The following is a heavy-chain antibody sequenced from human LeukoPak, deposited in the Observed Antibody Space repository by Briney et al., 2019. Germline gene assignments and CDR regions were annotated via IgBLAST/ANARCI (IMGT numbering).Heavy chain of an antibody. CDR3: AKLSITMIAAIPSDAFDI. V-gene: IGHV3-30*02. J-gene: IGHJ3*02. CDR1: GFTFSSYA. CDR2: IRYDGSNK. Sequence: GGSLRLSCAASGFTFSSYAMSWVRQAPGKGLEWVAFIRYDGSNKYYADSVKGRFTISRDNSKNTLYLQMNSLRAEDTAVYYCAKLSITMIAAIPSDAFDIWGQGTMVTVSS. D-gene: IGHD3-22*01.